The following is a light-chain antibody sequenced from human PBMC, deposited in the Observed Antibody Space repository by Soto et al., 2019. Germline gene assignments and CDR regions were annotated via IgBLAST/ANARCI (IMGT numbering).Light chain of an antibody. CDR1: QTVRNT. CDR2: DGS. CDR3: QQHSNWPLT. J-gene: IGKJ4*01. V-gene: IGKV3-11*01. Sequence: EIVLTQSQATLSLSPGERATLSCRASQTVRNTLAWYQQRPGQAPRLLIYDGSSRATGIPARFSGSGSGTDFTLTISSLEPEDFAVYYCQQHSNWPLTFGGGTKVEIK.